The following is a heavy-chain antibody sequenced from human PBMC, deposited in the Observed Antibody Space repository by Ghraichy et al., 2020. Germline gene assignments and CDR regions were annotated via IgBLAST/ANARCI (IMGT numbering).Heavy chain of an antibody. CDR2: VFYGGST. Sequence: SETLSLTCSVSGGSISSSTYYWGWIRQPPGKGLEWIGSVFYGGSTYYNPSLKSRVTISVDTSKTQFSLRLSSVTAADTAMYYCARHLGVRGYSYGYFDYWGQGTLVTVSS. CDR3: ARHLGVRGYSYGYFDY. V-gene: IGHV4-39*07. J-gene: IGHJ4*02. D-gene: IGHD5-18*01. CDR1: GGSISSSTYY.